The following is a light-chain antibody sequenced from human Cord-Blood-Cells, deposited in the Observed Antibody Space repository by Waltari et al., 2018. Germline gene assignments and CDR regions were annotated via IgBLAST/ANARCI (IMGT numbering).Light chain of an antibody. CDR1: QSVSSN. CDR3: QQYNNWAYT. V-gene: IGKV3-15*01. CDR2: DAS. J-gene: IGKJ2*01. Sequence: IVMTQAPATLSVSPGERATLSCRASQSVSSNLAWYHQKPGQAPSLRIYDASTRATGIPARFSGSGSGTEFTLTISSLQSEDFAGYYCQQYNNWAYTFGQGTKLEIK.